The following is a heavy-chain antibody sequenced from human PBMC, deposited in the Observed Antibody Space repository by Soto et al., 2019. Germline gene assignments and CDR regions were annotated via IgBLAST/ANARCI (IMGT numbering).Heavy chain of an antibody. CDR1: GGAFSSYS. D-gene: IGHD3-22*01. Sequence: ASVKVSCKASGGAFSSYSISWVLQAPGQGLEWMGGIIPIFGTANYAQKFQGRVTITADKSTSTAYMELSSLRSEDTAVYYCARDGDSSGYYYVTPGLFAFDIWGQGTMVTVSS. CDR3: ARDGDSSGYYYVTPGLFAFDI. J-gene: IGHJ3*02. V-gene: IGHV1-69*06. CDR2: IIPIFGTA.